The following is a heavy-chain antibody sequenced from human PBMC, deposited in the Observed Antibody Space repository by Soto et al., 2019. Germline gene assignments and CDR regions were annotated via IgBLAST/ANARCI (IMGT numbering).Heavy chain of an antibody. J-gene: IGHJ3*02. D-gene: IGHD4-17*01. CDR1: GGSIISGGYY. Sequence: SETLSLTCTVSGGSIISGGYYWSWHRQHPGKGLEWIGYIYYSGSTYYNPSLKSRVTISVDTSKNQFSLKLSSVTAADTAVYYCARDDYGVVPPRMFAFDIWGQGTMVTV. CDR3: ARDDYGVVPPRMFAFDI. CDR2: IYYSGST. V-gene: IGHV4-31*03.